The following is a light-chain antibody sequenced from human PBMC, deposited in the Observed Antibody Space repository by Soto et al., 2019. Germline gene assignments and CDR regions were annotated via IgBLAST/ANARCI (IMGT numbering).Light chain of an antibody. CDR2: GTF. V-gene: IGKV3-20*01. J-gene: IGKJ1*01. CDR1: ETFSSDK. Sequence: EIVLTQSPGTLSVSPGERATLSCRASETFSSDKLAWYQQKPGQPPSLLIYGTFSRATGIPDRFSGSGSGTDFTLTISRLEPEDSAIYYCQQYGSWTFGQGTKVEI. CDR3: QQYGSWT.